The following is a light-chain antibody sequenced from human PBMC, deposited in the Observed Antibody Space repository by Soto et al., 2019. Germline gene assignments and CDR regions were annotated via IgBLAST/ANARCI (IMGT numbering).Light chain of an antibody. CDR3: QQYGSSSWT. V-gene: IGKV3-20*01. J-gene: IGKJ1*01. CDR1: QSISSSY. Sequence: QNTSTLSLSPGKSATLSCRASQSISSSYLAWYQQRPGQAPRLLIYGASSRATGIPDRFSGSGSGTEFTLTISRLQPEDVAVYYCQQYGSSSWTFGQGTKVDIK. CDR2: GAS.